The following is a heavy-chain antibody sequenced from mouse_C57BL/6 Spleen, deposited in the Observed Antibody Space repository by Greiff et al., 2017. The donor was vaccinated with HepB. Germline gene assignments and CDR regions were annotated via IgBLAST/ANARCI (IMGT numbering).Heavy chain of an antibody. CDR3: ARGTAWFAY. CDR2: INPSTGGT. CDR1: GYSFTGYY. Sequence: EVKLQQSGPELVKPGASVKISCKASGYSFTGYYMNWVKQSPEKSLEWIGEINPSTGGTTYNQKFKAKATLTVDKSSSTAYMQLKSLTSEDSAVYYCARGTAWFAYWGQGTLVTVSA. J-gene: IGHJ3*01. D-gene: IGHD3-3*01. V-gene: IGHV1-42*01.